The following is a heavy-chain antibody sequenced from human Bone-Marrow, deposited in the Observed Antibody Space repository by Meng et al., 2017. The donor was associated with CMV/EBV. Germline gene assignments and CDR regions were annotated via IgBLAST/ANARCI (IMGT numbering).Heavy chain of an antibody. CDR2: MNPDSGNT. Sequence: ASVKVSCKASEYTFTRYDINWVRQAIGQGLEWMGWMNPDSGNTAYAQKFQGRVTMTRDTSTSTAYMELRSLKSDDTAVYYCARSIWSGYSSFDPWGQGTLVAASS. CDR1: EYTFTRYD. V-gene: IGHV1-8*01. CDR3: ARSIWSGYSSFDP. D-gene: IGHD3-3*01. J-gene: IGHJ5*02.